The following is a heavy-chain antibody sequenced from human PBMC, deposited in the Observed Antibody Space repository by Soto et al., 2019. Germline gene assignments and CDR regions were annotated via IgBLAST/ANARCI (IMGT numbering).Heavy chain of an antibody. CDR3: AIYLTSPTGYGAFDF. Sequence: ASVKVSCKASGYTFTSYGISWVRQAPGQGLEWMGWISAYNGNTNYAQKLQGRVTMTTDTSTSTAYMELRSLRCDDTAVYYCAIYLTSPTGYGAFDFWGQGTMVTVSS. CDR1: GYTFTSYG. D-gene: IGHD3-9*01. V-gene: IGHV1-18*01. CDR2: ISAYNGNT. J-gene: IGHJ3*01.